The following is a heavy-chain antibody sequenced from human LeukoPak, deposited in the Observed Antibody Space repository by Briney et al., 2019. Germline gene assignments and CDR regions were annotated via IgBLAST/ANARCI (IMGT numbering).Heavy chain of an antibody. CDR2: ISSSGSTI. D-gene: IGHD2-2*02. CDR3: AREDPYCSSTSCYTGS. Sequence: GGSLRLSCAASGFTFSDYYMSWIRQAPGKGLEWVSYISSSGSTIYYADSVKGRFTISRDNAKNSLYLQMNSLRAEDTAVYYCAREDPYCSSTSCYTGSWGQGTLVTVSS. J-gene: IGHJ4*02. V-gene: IGHV3-11*01. CDR1: GFTFSDYY.